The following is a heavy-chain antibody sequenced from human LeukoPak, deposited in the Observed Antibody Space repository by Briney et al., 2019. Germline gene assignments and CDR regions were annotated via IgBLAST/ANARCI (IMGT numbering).Heavy chain of an antibody. CDR2: IYYSGST. CDR1: GASINNYY. V-gene: IGHV4-59*01. Sequence: SETLSLTCTVSGASINNYYWSWIRQPPGKGLEWIGYIYYSGSTNYNPSLKSRVTISVDTSKNQFSLKLSSVTAADTAVYYCARNTDYWGQGTLVTVSS. J-gene: IGHJ4*02. CDR3: ARNTDY.